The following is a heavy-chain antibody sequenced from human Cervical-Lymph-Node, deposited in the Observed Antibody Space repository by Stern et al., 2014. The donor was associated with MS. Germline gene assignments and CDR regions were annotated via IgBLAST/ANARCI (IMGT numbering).Heavy chain of an antibody. CDR2: FGWNSGRK. V-gene: IGHV3-9*01. CDR3: AKEFVSSGWYDRGGMDV. CDR1: GFRFDDFG. D-gene: IGHD6-19*01. Sequence: EVQLVESGGGLVQPGRSVRLACAGSGFRFDDFGMQWVRQGPGKGLGGAAGFGWNSGRKGYADSVKGRFTISRDNAKNSLYLQMNSLRGEDTALYYCAKEFVSSGWYDRGGMDVWGQGTSVTVSS. J-gene: IGHJ6*02.